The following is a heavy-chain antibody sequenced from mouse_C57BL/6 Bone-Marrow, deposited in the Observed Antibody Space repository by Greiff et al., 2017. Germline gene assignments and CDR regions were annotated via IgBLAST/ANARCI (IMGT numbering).Heavy chain of an antibody. CDR3: ARSERLRWYFDV. D-gene: IGHD2-4*01. J-gene: IGHJ1*03. CDR1: GYTFTSYW. CDR2: INPSNGGT. V-gene: IGHV1-53*01. Sequence: VKLMESGTELVKPGASVKLSCKASGYTFTSYWMHWVKQRPGQGLEWIGNINPSNGGTNYNEKFKSKATLTVDKSSSTAYMQLSSLTSEDSAVYYCARSERLRWYFDVWGTGTTVTVSS.